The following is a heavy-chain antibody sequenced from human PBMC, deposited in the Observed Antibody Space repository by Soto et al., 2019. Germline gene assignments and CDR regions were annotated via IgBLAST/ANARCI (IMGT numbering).Heavy chain of an antibody. J-gene: IGHJ4*02. CDR1: GFTFSSYG. V-gene: IGHV3-33*01. D-gene: IGHD1-26*01. CDR2: IWYDGSKK. Sequence: QVQLVESGGGVVQPGRSLRLSCAASGFTFSSYGMHWVRQAPGKGLEWVAVIWYDGSKKYYADSVKGRFTISRDNSKNSAYLHMNSLSAGDRAVYYWARDAQWELLGGVDYWGQGTLVVVSS. CDR3: ARDAQWELLGGVDY.